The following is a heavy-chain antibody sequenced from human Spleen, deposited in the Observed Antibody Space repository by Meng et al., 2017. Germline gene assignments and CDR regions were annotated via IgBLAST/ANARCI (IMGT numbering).Heavy chain of an antibody. Sequence: GESLKISCAASGFTFSSYAMHWVRQAPGKGLEWVAVISYDGSNKYYADSVKGRFTISRDNSKNTLYLQMNGLRPEDTAIYYCARRQVPPAMLDYWGQGTLVTVSS. CDR2: ISYDGSNK. J-gene: IGHJ4*02. V-gene: IGHV3-30*01. CDR3: ARRQVPPAMLDY. D-gene: IGHD4/OR15-4a*01. CDR1: GFTFSSYA.